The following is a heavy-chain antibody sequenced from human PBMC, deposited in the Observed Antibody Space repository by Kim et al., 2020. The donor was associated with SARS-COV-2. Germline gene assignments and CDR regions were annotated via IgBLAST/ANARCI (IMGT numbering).Heavy chain of an antibody. Sequence: SETLSLTCTVSGGSISSSSYYWGWIRQPPGKGLEWIGSIYYSGSTYYNPSLKSRVTISVDTSKNQFSLKLSSVTAADTAVYYCARHATMSRVIVAFDIWGQGTMVTVSS. CDR2: IYYSGST. CDR1: GGSISSSSYY. V-gene: IGHV4-39*01. CDR3: ARHATMSRVIVAFDI. J-gene: IGHJ3*02. D-gene: IGHD3-10*02.